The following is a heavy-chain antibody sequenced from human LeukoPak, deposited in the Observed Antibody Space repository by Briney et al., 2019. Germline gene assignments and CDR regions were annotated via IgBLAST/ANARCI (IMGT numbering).Heavy chain of an antibody. CDR3: ARNYYDSSGYSAYDAFDI. CDR1: GGSISSSSYY. V-gene: IGHV4-39*07. Sequence: PSETLSLTCTVSGGSISSSSYYWGWIRQPPGKGREWIGSIYYSGSTYYNPSLKSPVTISVDTSKNQFSLKLRSVTAADTAVYYCARNYYDSSGYSAYDAFDIWGQGTMVTVSS. CDR2: IYYSGST. J-gene: IGHJ3*02. D-gene: IGHD3-22*01.